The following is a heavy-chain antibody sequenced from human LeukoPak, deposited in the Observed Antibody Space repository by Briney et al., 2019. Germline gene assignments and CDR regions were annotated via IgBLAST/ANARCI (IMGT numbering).Heavy chain of an antibody. CDR3: ARDLLVGSCSSTSCYDDY. J-gene: IGHJ4*02. Sequence: GGSLRLSCAASGFTFSSYAMSWVRQAPGKGLEWVSAISGSGGSTYYADSVKGRFTISRDNSRNTLYLQMNSLRAEDTAVYYCARDLLVGSCSSTSCYDDYWGQGTLVTVSS. D-gene: IGHD2-2*01. CDR1: GFTFSSYA. V-gene: IGHV3-23*01. CDR2: ISGSGGST.